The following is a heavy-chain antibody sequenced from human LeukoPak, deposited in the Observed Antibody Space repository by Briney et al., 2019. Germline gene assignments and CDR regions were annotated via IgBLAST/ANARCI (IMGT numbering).Heavy chain of an antibody. CDR1: GGPITSHY. Sequence: PSETLSLTCSVSGGPITSHYWSWMRQSPEKGLEWIAYFYYSGSTTNYNPSLKSRVTISVDTSKNQFSLNLRSVTAADTAVYYCARLSSGSHDYWGRGTQVTVSS. CDR2: FYYSGSTT. V-gene: IGHV4-59*08. D-gene: IGHD3-10*01. CDR3: ARLSSGSHDY. J-gene: IGHJ4*02.